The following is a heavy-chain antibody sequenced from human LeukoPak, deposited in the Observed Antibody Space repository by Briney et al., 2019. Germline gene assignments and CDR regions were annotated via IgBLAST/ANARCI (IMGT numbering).Heavy chain of an antibody. J-gene: IGHJ4*02. Sequence: PGGSLRLSCAASGFTFSSYAMSWVRQAPGKGLEWVSAISGGGGSTYYADSAKGRFTISRDNSKNTLYLQMNSLRAEDTAVYYCAKDLWFGEYTYYFDYWGQGTLVTVSS. CDR3: AKDLWFGEYTYYFDY. CDR2: ISGGGGST. V-gene: IGHV3-23*01. CDR1: GFTFSSYA. D-gene: IGHD3-10*01.